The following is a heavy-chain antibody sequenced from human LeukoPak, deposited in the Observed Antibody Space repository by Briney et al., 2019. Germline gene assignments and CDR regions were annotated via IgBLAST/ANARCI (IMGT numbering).Heavy chain of an antibody. CDR3: ARDSELGDYFDY. D-gene: IGHD1-26*01. CDR2: ISSSSSYI. J-gene: IGHJ4*02. V-gene: IGHV3-21*01. Sequence: GGSLRLSCAASGFTFSSYAMNWVRQAPGKGLEWVSSISSSSSYIYYADSEKGRFTISRDNAKNSLYLQMNSLRAEDTAVYYCARDSELGDYFDYWGQGTLVTVSS. CDR1: GFTFSSYA.